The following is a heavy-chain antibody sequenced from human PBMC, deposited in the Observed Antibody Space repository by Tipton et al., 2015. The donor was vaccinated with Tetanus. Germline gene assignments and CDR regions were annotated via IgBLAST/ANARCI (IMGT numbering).Heavy chain of an antibody. D-gene: IGHD3-10*01. J-gene: IGHJ4*02. V-gene: IGHV4-39*02. CDR3: ARQSQKEFFFYF. CDR2: IYYSGST. Sequence: TLSLTCAVSGGSINIGPYYWGWIRQPPGKGLEWIASIYYSGSTYYNPSLKSRVTIFVDTSKNHFSLGLSSVTAADTAIYYCARQSQKEFFFYFWGQGALVSVTS. CDR1: GGSINIGPYY.